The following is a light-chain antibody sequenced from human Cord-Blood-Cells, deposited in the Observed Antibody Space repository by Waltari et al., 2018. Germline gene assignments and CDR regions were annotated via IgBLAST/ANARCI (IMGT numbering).Light chain of an antibody. Sequence: EIVLTQSPGTLSLSPGERATLSCRASQSVSSSYLAWYQPKPGQAPRLLIYGASGRATGIPDRFSGSGSGTDFTLTISRLEPEDFAVYYCQQYGSAPGLTFGGGTKVEIK. CDR3: QQYGSAPGLT. CDR1: QSVSSSY. V-gene: IGKV3-20*01. J-gene: IGKJ4*01. CDR2: GAS.